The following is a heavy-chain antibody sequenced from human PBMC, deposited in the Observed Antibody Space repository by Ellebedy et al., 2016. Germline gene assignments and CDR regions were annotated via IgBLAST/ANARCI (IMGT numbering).Heavy chain of an antibody. CDR3: ARGIDYSYRNRGWNWFNP. Sequence: GESLKISXAASGFTFSDYYMSWIRQAPGKGLEWISYISSSSSYTNYADSVKGRFTISRDNAKNSLYLQMNSLRAEDTAVYYCARGIDYSYRNRGWNWFNPWGQGTLVTVSS. CDR1: GFTFSDYY. CDR2: ISSSSSYT. D-gene: IGHD4-11*01. J-gene: IGHJ5*02. V-gene: IGHV3-11*06.